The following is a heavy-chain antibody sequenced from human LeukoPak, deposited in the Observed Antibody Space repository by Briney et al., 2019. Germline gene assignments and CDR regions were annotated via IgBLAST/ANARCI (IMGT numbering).Heavy chain of an antibody. J-gene: IGHJ3*01. CDR1: VASVIDYH. CDR3: ASAPRILYHNDRVDAFDF. Sequence: PSETLPLTFSVFVASVIDYHWSWIGQSPAKGLEWIGLIYFTGSTSYNPSLKSRVTISLNASKTQVSLKMTFVTAADTAVYYCASAPRILYHNDRVDAFDFWGQGPMVTVSP. V-gene: IGHV4-59*02. D-gene: IGHD3-22*01. CDR2: IYFTGST.